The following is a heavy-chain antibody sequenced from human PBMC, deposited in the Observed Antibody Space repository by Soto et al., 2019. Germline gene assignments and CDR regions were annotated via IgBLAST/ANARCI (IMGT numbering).Heavy chain of an antibody. J-gene: IGHJ6*02. CDR1: GFTFSSYG. V-gene: IGHV3-30*18. Sequence: GGSLRLSCAASGFTFSSYGMHWVRQAPGKGLEWVTVISYDGSNKYYADSVKGRFTISRDNSKNTLYLQMNSLRAEDTAVYYCAKDLGPYCTNGVCYTAGGYYYYGMDVWGQGTTVTVSS. CDR3: AKDLGPYCTNGVCYTAGGYYYYGMDV. CDR2: ISYDGSNK. D-gene: IGHD2-8*01.